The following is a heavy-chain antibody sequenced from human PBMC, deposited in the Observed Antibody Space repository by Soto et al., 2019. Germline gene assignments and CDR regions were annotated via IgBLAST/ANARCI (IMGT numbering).Heavy chain of an antibody. CDR2: SIPIFGTA. CDR1: GGTFRSYA. Sequence: QVQLVQSGAEVKKPGSSVKVSCKASGGTFRSYAISWVRQAPGQGLEWMVGSIPIFGTANYAQKFQGRVTITADESTSTAYMELSSLRSDDTAVYYCARGPWAVTDYFDYWGQGTLVTVSS. CDR3: ARGPWAVTDYFDY. D-gene: IGHD4-17*01. V-gene: IGHV1-69*12. J-gene: IGHJ4*02.